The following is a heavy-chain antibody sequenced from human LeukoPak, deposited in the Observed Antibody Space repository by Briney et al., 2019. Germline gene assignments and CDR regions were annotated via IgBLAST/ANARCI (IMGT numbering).Heavy chain of an antibody. Sequence: ASVKVSCKASGYTFTSYGISWVRQAPGQGLEWMGWISAYNGNTNYAQKLQGRVTMTTDTSTSTAYMELRSLRSDDTAVYYCVREVGAPASDAFDIWGQGTMVTVSS. V-gene: IGHV1-18*01. CDR3: VREVGAPASDAFDI. D-gene: IGHD1-26*01. CDR2: ISAYNGNT. CDR1: GYTFTSYG. J-gene: IGHJ3*02.